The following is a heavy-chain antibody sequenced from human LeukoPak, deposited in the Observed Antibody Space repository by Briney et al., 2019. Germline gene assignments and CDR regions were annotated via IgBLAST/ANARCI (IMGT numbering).Heavy chain of an antibody. CDR3: ARCGYSSSLYSDY. CDR1: GGSISSGGYY. J-gene: IGHJ4*02. CDR2: IYYSGST. D-gene: IGHD6-6*01. Sequence: SQTLSLTCTVSGGSISSGGYYWSWIRQHPGKGLEWIGYIYYSGSTYYNPSLKSRVTISVDTSKNQFSLKLSSVTAADTAVYYCARCGYSSSLYSDYWGQGTLVTVSS. V-gene: IGHV4-31*03.